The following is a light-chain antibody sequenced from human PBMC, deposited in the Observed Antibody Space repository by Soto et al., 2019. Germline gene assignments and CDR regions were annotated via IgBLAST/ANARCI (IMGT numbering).Light chain of an antibody. CDR2: LNSDGSH. CDR3: QTL. J-gene: IGLJ2*01. Sequence: QSVLTQSPSASASLGASVKLTCTLSSGHSSYAIAWHQQQPEKGPRYLMKLNSDGSHSKGDGIPDRFSGSSSGAERYLTIPSLQSEDEADYYCQTLFGGGTKLTVL. V-gene: IGLV4-69*01. CDR1: SGHSSYA.